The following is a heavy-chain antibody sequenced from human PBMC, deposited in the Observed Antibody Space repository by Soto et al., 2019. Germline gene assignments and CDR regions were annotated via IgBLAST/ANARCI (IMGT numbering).Heavy chain of an antibody. CDR3: VKDRELGADSVGDAFDI. CDR1: GFTFSSYA. CDR2: ISSNGGST. J-gene: IGHJ3*02. D-gene: IGHD1-26*01. Sequence: GGSLRLSCSASGFTFSSYAMHWVRQAPGKGLEYVSAISSNGGSTYYADSMKGRFTIARDNSKNTLYLQMSSLRAEDTAVYYCVKDRELGADSVGDAFDIWGQGTMVTVSS. V-gene: IGHV3-64D*08.